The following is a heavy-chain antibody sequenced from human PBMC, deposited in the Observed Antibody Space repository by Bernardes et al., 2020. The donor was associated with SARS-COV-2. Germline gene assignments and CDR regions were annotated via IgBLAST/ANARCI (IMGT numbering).Heavy chain of an antibody. CDR3: ARGGSRATWIQLWFSPPFDY. D-gene: IGHD5-18*01. CDR1: GGSISSSSYY. CDR2: SYYSGST. J-gene: IGHJ4*02. Sequence: SETLSLTCTVSGGSISSSSYYWGWIRQPPGKGREWMGSSYYSGSTYYNPSFKSRVTIPVDTSKNQSSLKLSSVTAADTAVYYCARGGSRATWIQLWFSPPFDYWGQGTLVTVSS. V-gene: IGHV4-39*01.